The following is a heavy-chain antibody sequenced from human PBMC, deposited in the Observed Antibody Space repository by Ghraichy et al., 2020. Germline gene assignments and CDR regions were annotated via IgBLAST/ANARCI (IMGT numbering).Heavy chain of an antibody. Sequence: SQTLSLTCAVYGGSFSGYYWSWIRQSPGKGLEWIGEILHSGSSNYNPSLKSRVTISVDTSKNQLSLRLNSVTAADTAVYYCARGLISGDRRFDYWGQGTLVNVSS. CDR2: ILHSGSS. CDR3: ARGLISGDRRFDY. CDR1: GGSFSGYY. V-gene: IGHV4-34*01. J-gene: IGHJ4*02. D-gene: IGHD7-27*01.